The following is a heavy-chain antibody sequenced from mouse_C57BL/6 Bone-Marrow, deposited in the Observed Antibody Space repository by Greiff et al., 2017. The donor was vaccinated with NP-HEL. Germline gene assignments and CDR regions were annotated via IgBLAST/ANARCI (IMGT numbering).Heavy chain of an antibody. V-gene: IGHV1-61*01. D-gene: IGHD1-1*01. CDR3: ARRGYYGSSHYYAMDY. CDR1: GYTFTSYW. Sequence: QVQLQHPGAELVRPGSSVKLSCKASGYTFTSYWMDWVKQRPGQGLEWIGNIYPSDSETHYNQKFKDKATLTVDKSSSTAYMQLSSLTSEDSAVYYCARRGYYGSSHYYAMDYWGQGTSVTVSS. CDR2: IYPSDSET. J-gene: IGHJ4*01.